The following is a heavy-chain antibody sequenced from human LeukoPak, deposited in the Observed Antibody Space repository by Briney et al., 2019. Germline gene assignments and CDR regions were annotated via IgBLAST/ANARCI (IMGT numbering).Heavy chain of an antibody. J-gene: IGHJ4*02. Sequence: SETLSLTCTVSGGPVSSGSYYWSWIRQPPGKGPEWIGYIYYSGSTNYNPSLKSRVTISVDTSKNQFSLKLSSVTAADTAVYYCARFAVAGSRPFDYWGQGTLVTVSS. CDR2: IYYSGST. CDR3: ARFAVAGSRPFDY. D-gene: IGHD6-19*01. V-gene: IGHV4-61*01. CDR1: GGPVSSGSYY.